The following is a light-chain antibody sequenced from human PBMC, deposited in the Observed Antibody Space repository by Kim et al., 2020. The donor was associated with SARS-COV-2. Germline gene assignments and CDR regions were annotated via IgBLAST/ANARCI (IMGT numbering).Light chain of an antibody. CDR1: SGSIASNY. CDR2: EDN. CDR3: QSYDSSTPCV. V-gene: IGLV6-57*03. J-gene: IGLJ3*02. Sequence: TVTISCPRSSGSIASNYVQWYQQRPGSAPNTVIYEDNQRPAGVPARFSGSIDSSSNSASLTISGLRTEDEADYYCQSYDSSTPCVFGGGTQLTVL.